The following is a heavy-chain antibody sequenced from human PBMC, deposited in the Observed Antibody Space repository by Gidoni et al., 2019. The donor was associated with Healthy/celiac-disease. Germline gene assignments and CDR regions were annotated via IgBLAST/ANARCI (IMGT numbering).Heavy chain of an antibody. J-gene: IGHJ3*02. CDR3: AKDGRVYGSGKRALAFDI. Sequence: EVQLLESGGGLVQPGGSMRRACAAAGVTFSSDAMSWVRQAPGKGLEWCSAIIGIGGSTSYAASVKGRFTISRDNSKNTLYLQMNSLRAEDTAVYYCAKDGRVYGSGKRALAFDIWGQGTMVTVSS. V-gene: IGHV3-23*01. D-gene: IGHD3-10*01. CDR1: GVTFSSDA. CDR2: IIGIGGST.